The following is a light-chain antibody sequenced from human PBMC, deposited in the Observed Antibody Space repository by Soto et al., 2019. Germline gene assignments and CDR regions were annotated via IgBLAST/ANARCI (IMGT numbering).Light chain of an antibody. CDR2: AIS. CDR3: QQGYSTPWT. J-gene: IGKJ1*01. CDR1: QSVTTY. Sequence: IQMTQSPSSLSASVGYRVTITFRASQSVTTYLHWYQQKAGEAPKLLIYAISNLQSGVSSRFSGSGSGTDFSLTINTLQPEDFATYYCQQGYSTPWTFGQGTKVDI. V-gene: IGKV1-39*01.